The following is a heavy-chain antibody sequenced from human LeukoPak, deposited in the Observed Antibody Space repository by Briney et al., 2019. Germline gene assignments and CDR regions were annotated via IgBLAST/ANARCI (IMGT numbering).Heavy chain of an antibody. CDR1: GFTFSTYG. Sequence: PGGSLRLSCAASGFTFSTYGMHWVRQAPGKGLEWVAVISFDGSNEYYADSVKGRFTISRDNSKNTLSLQMNSLRAEDTAVYYCARERSSGGDPYYFDYWGQGTLVTVSS. CDR2: ISFDGSNE. V-gene: IGHV3-30*03. CDR3: ARERSSGGDPYYFDY. J-gene: IGHJ4*02. D-gene: IGHD2-21*02.